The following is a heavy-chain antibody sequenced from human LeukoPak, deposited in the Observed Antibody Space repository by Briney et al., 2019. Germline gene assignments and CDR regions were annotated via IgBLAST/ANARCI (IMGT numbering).Heavy chain of an antibody. J-gene: IGHJ4*02. CDR1: GGSISSYY. D-gene: IGHD3-10*01. CDR2: IYYSGST. CDR3: ARRGDGSGSYSFDY. V-gene: IGHV4-59*01. Sequence: SETLSLTCTVSGGSISSYYWSWIRQPPGKGLEWIGYIYYSGSTNYNPSLKSRVTISVDTSKNQFSLKLSSVTAADTAVYYCARRGDGSGSYSFDYWGQGTLVTVSS.